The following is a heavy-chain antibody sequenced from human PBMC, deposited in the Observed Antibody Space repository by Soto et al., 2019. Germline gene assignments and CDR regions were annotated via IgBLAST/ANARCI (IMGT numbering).Heavy chain of an antibody. J-gene: IGHJ4*02. Sequence: GASVKVSCMASGYTFTNYGISWVRLAPGQGLEWMRWISAYKGDTNYAQNLRGRVTMTTDTSTNTAYMELRSLRDDDTAMYYCARDLDGSGSYYTDYWGPGTLVTVYS. CDR3: ARDLDGSGSYYTDY. CDR2: ISAYKGDT. D-gene: IGHD3-10*01. CDR1: GYTFTNYG. V-gene: IGHV1-18*01.